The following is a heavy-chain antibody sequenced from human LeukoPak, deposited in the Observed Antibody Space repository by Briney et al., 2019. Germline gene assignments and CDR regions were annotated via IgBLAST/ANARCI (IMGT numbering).Heavy chain of an antibody. CDR3: AKSVRSGADY. J-gene: IGHJ4*02. V-gene: IGHV3-30*18. D-gene: IGHD6-25*01. CDR1: GFTFSSYG. CDR2: ISYDGSNK. Sequence: GGSLRLSCAASGFTFSSYGMHWVRQAPGKGLEWVAVISYDGSNKYYADSVKGRFTISRDNSKNTLYLQMNSLRAEDTAVYYCAKSVRSGADYWGQGTLVTVSS.